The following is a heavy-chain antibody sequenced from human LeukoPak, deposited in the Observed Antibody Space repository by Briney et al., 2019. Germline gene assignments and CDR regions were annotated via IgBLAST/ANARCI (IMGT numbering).Heavy chain of an antibody. CDR1: GYTFTSYA. J-gene: IGHJ6*03. D-gene: IGHD1-26*01. CDR3: ARVGRSGSWNYMDV. CDR2: INTGNGNT. V-gene: IGHV1-3*03. Sequence: ASVKVSCKASGYTFTSYAMHWVRQAPGQRLEWMGWINTGNGNTKYSQEFQGRVTITRDTSANTAYMELSSLRSEDMAVYYCARVGRSGSWNYMDVWGKGTTVTVSS.